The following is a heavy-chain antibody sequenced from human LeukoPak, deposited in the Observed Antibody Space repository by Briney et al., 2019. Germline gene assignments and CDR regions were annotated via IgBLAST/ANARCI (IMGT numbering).Heavy chain of an antibody. CDR2: INPNSGGT. V-gene: IGHV1-2*02. D-gene: IGHD3-10*01. Sequence: ASVKASCKASGYTFTDYYMHWVRQAPGQGLEWMGWINPNSGGTNYAQKFQGRVTMTRDTSISTAYMELSRLRSDDTAVYYCARDLYYYGSGSYDPFRVLDVWGQGTTVTVSS. J-gene: IGHJ6*02. CDR1: GYTFTDYY. CDR3: ARDLYYYGSGSYDPFRVLDV.